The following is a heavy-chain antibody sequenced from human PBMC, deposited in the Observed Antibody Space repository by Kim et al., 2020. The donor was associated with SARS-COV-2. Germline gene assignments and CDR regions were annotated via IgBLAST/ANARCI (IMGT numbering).Heavy chain of an antibody. D-gene: IGHD2-2*01. CDR1: GFTFSSYA. J-gene: IGHJ4*02. CDR3: AKDQVMWDVTSPGD. V-gene: IGHV3-23*01. CDR2: ISGSGGST. Sequence: GGSLRLSCAASGFTFSSYAMSWVRQAPGKGLEWVSAISGSGGSTYYADSVKGRFTISRDNSKNTLYLQMNSLRAEDTAVYYCAKDQVMWDVTSPGDWGQGTLVTVSS.